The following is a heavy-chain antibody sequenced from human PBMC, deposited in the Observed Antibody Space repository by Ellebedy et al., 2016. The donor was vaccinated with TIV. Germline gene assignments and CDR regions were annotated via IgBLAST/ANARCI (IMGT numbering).Heavy chain of an antibody. CDR3: AKGWLGAGAGTDFDY. D-gene: IGHD6-13*01. CDR2: ISDSGDNT. Sequence: GGSLRLXCAASGFPFSSYAMSWVRQAPGKGLEWVSSISDSGDNTYYADSVRGRFTFSRDNSKNTLYLQMNSLRAEDTAVYYCAKGWLGAGAGTDFDYWGRGTLVTVSS. V-gene: IGHV3-23*01. CDR1: GFPFSSYA. J-gene: IGHJ4*02.